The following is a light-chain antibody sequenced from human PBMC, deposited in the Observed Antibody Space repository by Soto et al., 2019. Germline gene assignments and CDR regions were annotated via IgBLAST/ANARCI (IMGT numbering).Light chain of an antibody. CDR2: GAS. CDR1: ESVSTN. V-gene: IGKV3-15*01. CDR3: QQRQYWPPIT. Sequence: EIRTTQSASTVSPTPGERVTLXCTASESVSTNLAWYQQKAGQAPRLLIYGASTRATGIPARFSGSGSGTDFTLTISSLEPEDFAIYYCQQRQYWPPITFGQGTRLEIK. J-gene: IGKJ5*01.